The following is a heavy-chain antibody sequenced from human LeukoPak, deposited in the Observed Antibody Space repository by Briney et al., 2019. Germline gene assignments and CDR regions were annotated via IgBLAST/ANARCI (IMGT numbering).Heavy chain of an antibody. D-gene: IGHD1-26*01. CDR2: IYYSGST. CDR1: GGSISSSTYY. CDR3: ARHVTEYSGSYYYLDY. J-gene: IGHJ4*02. V-gene: IGHV4-39*01. Sequence: SETLSLTCTVSGGSISSSTYYWGWIRQPPGKGLEWIVTIYYSGSTYYNPSLKSRVTISVDTSKNQFSLNLSSVTAAETAVYYCARHVTEYSGSYYYLDYWGQGTLVTVSS.